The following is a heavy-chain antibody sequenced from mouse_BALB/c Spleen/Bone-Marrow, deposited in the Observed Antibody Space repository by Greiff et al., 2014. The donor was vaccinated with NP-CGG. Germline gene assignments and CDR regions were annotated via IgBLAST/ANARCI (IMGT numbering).Heavy chain of an antibody. Sequence: QVQLKESGAELARPGASVKLSCKASGYTFTDYYINWVKQRTGRGLEWIGEIYPGSGNTYYNEKFKGKATLTADKSSSTAYMQLSSLTSEDSAVYFCARRGYFDYWGQGTTLTVSS. J-gene: IGHJ2*01. CDR1: GYTFTDYY. V-gene: IGHV1-77*01. CDR3: ARRGYFDY. CDR2: IYPGSGNT.